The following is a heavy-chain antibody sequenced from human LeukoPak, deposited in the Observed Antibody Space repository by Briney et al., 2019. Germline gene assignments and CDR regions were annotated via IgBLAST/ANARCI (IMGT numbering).Heavy chain of an antibody. Sequence: SVKVSCKASGGTFSSYAISWVRQAPGQGLEWMGGIIPIFGTANYAQKFQGRVTITADESTSTAYMELSSLRSEDTVVYYCARRDGYNYSQFDYWGQGTLVTVSS. CDR1: GGTFSSYA. CDR3: ARRDGYNYSQFDY. D-gene: IGHD5-24*01. J-gene: IGHJ4*02. CDR2: IIPIFGTA. V-gene: IGHV1-69*13.